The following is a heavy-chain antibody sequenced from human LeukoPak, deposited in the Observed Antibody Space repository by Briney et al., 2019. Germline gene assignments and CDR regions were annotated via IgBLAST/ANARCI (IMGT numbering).Heavy chain of an antibody. J-gene: IGHJ4*02. Sequence: SQTLSLTCAVSGGSISSGGYSWSWIRQPPGKGLEWIGYIYHSGSTYYNPSLKSRVTISVDTSKNQFSLKLSSVTAADTAVYYCARRGVTHLGYCSSTSCHTFDYWGQGTLVTVSS. V-gene: IGHV4-30-2*01. CDR1: GGSISSGGYS. CDR3: ARRGVTHLGYCSSTSCHTFDY. CDR2: IYHSGST. D-gene: IGHD2-2*01.